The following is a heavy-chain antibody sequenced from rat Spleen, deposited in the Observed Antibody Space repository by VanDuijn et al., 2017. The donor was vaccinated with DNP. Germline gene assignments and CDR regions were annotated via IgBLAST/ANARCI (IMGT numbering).Heavy chain of an antibody. CDR1: GFTFSNCN. D-gene: IGHD1-11*01. CDR2: ISYDGSST. V-gene: IGHV5-7*01. J-gene: IGHJ2*01. CDR3: ARHGGGLDY. Sequence: EVQLVESGGGLVQPGRSLKLSCAASGFTFSNCNMAWVRQAPKKGLEWVATISYDGSSTYYRDSVKGRFTISRDNAKSTLYLQRDSLRSEDTATYYCARHGGGLDYWGQGVMVTVSS.